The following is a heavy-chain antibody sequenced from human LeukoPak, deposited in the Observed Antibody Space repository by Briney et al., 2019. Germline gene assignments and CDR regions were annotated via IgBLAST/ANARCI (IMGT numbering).Heavy chain of an antibody. CDR1: GFTFSSYA. CDR2: ISGSGGST. CDR3: AKDCGDSCYGNYYYGMDV. J-gene: IGHJ6*02. D-gene: IGHD2-15*01. Sequence: GGSLRLSCVASGFTFSSYAMSWVRQAPGKGLEWVSAISGSGGSTYYADSVKGRFTISRDNSKNTLYLQMNSLRAEDTAVYYCAKDCGDSCYGNYYYGMDVWGQGTTVTVSS. V-gene: IGHV3-23*01.